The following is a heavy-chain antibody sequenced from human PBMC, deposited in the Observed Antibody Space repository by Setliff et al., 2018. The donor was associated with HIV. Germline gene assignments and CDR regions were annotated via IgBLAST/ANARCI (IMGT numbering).Heavy chain of an antibody. CDR1: GGSVSSSTYS. Sequence: PSETLSLTCNVSGGSVSSSTYSWVWIRQSPVKGLEWIGSFYHGESTSYNPSLKSRVTISVDASKNQFSLRLNSVAASATAVYFCARDHELGAFDLWGQGTMGTVSS. D-gene: IGHD1-26*01. CDR3: ARDHELGAFDL. CDR2: FYHGEST. J-gene: IGHJ3*01. V-gene: IGHV4-39*02.